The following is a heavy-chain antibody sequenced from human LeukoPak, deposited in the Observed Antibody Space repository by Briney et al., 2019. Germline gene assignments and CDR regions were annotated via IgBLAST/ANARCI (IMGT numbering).Heavy chain of an antibody. Sequence: ASVKVSCKASGHTFTSSGISWVRQAPGQGLEWMGWISAYNGNTNYAQKLQGRVTMTTDTSTSTAYMDLRSLRSDDTAVYYCARETSYYGSGTPAGGFDYWGQGTLVTVSS. J-gene: IGHJ4*02. CDR2: ISAYNGNT. D-gene: IGHD3-10*01. CDR3: ARETSYYGSGTPAGGFDY. CDR1: GHTFTSSG. V-gene: IGHV1-18*01.